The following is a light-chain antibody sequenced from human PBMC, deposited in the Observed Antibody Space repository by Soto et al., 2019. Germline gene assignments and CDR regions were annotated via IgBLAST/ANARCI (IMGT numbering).Light chain of an antibody. J-gene: IGKJ4*01. CDR1: QSINSR. CDR2: KAS. CDR3: QQYHRSPVT. Sequence: DIQMTQSPSTLSAFVGDRVTITCRASQSINSRLAWYQQKPGKARNLLIYKASNLETGAPSRFSGSGSGTEFTLTISSLQPDDFATYYCQQYHRSPVTFGGGTKVVVK. V-gene: IGKV1-5*03.